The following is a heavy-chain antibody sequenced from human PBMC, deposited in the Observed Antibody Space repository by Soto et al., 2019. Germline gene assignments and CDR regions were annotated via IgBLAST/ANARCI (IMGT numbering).Heavy chain of an antibody. CDR1: GFTFSNAW. V-gene: IGHV3-15*07. CDR3: TNYDYYYGMDV. Sequence: PGGSLRLSCAASGFTFSNAWMSWVRQAPGKGLEWVGRIKSKTDGGTTDYAAPVKGRFTISRDDSKNTLYLQMNSLKTEDTAVYYCTNYDYYYGMDVWGQGTTVTVSS. CDR2: IKSKTDGGTT. J-gene: IGHJ6*02.